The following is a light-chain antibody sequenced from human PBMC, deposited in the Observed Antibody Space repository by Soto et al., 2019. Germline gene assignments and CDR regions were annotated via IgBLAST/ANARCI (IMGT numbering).Light chain of an antibody. CDR2: SNN. CDR3: APWDDSLNGVV. CDR1: SSNIGSNT. Sequence: QSVLTQPPSASGTPGQSGTISCSGSSSNIGSNTVNWYQQLPGTAPKLLIYSNNQRPSGVPDRFSGSKSGTSASLAISWLQSEDEADYYCAPWDDSLNGVVFGGGTKVTVL. J-gene: IGLJ2*01. V-gene: IGLV1-44*01.